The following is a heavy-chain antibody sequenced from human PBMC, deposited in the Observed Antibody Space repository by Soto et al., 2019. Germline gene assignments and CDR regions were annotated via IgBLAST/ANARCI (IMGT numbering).Heavy chain of an antibody. CDR3: VKDLERNTMIAVIITAFDS. V-gene: IGHV3-9*01. Sequence: SLKISCAASGFTFDDYAMHWVRQTPGKGLEWVAGINWNSGSIGYADSVKGRFTISRDNAKNSLFLQMNSLRPEDTALYYCVKDLERNTMIAVIITAFDSWGQGTLVTVSS. CDR1: GFTFDDYA. D-gene: IGHD3-22*01. CDR2: INWNSGSI. J-gene: IGHJ4*02.